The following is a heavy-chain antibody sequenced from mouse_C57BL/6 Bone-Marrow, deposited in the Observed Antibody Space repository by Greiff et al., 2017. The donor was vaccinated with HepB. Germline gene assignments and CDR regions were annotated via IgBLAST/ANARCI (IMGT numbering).Heavy chain of an antibody. Sequence: QVQLQQSGAELVKPGASVKISCKASGYAFSSYWMNWVKQRPGKGLEWIGQIYPGDGDTNYNGKFKGKATLTADKSSSTAYMQLSSLTSEDSAVYFCARGGYYCGSSYFDYWGQGTTLTVSS. V-gene: IGHV1-80*01. D-gene: IGHD1-1*01. CDR1: GYAFSSYW. J-gene: IGHJ2*01. CDR2: IYPGDGDT. CDR3: ARGGYYCGSSYFDY.